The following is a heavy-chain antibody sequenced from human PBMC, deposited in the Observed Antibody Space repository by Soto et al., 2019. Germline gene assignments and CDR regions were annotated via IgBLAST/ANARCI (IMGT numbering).Heavy chain of an antibody. J-gene: IGHJ5*02. CDR2: IYYSGST. CDR1: GGSVSSGFYY. CDR3: ARDRGGGDPGIGWFHP. Sequence: QVHLQESGPGLVKPSETLSLTCTVSGGSVSSGFYYWSWIRQPPGKGLEWIGSIYYSGSTNYNPALMSRVTISLDTSKQQFALKLSSVTAADTAVYFCARDRGGGDPGIGWFHPWGQGTLVTVSS. V-gene: IGHV4-61*01. D-gene: IGHD2-21*02.